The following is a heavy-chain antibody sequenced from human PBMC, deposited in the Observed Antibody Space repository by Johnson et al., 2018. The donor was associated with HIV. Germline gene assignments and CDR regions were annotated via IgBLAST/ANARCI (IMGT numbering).Heavy chain of an antibody. D-gene: IGHD2-2*02. CDR3: ARPNFLYENDAFDI. J-gene: IGHJ3*02. CDR1: GFTFSNYG. V-gene: IGHV3-30*02. Sequence: QVQVVESGGGVVQPGGSLRLSCAASGFTFSNYGMHWVRQAPGKGLEWVAFIRYDGSNKYYADSVKGRFTISRDNAKNTLYLQMNSLRAEDTAVYYCARPNFLYENDAFDIWGQGTMVTVSS. CDR2: IRYDGSNK.